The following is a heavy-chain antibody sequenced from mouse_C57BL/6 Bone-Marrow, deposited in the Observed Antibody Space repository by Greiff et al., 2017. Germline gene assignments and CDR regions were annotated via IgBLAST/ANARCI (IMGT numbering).Heavy chain of an antibody. CDR2: IYPRSGNT. Sequence: QVQLQQSGAELARPGASVKLSCKASGYTFTSYGISWVKQRTGQGLEWIGEIYPRSGNTYYNEKLKGKATLTADKSSSTAYMALRSLTSEASAVYFCARYYGSSSFDYWGHGTTLTVSS. J-gene: IGHJ2*01. V-gene: IGHV1-81*01. CDR1: GYTFTSYG. CDR3: ARYYGSSSFDY. D-gene: IGHD1-1*01.